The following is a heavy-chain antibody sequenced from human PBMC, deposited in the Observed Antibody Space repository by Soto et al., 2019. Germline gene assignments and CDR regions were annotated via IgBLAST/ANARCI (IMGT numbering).Heavy chain of an antibody. CDR3: ARAYGGYADY. CDR1: GDSVSSNSVV. J-gene: IGHJ4*02. Sequence: SQTLSLTCAISGDSVSSNSVVWNWIRQSPSRGLEWLGRTYCRSQWYYDYAVSVKSRISINPDTSKNQFSLQLNSLTPEDTAVYYCARAYGGYADYWGQGALVTVSS. D-gene: IGHD5-12*01. CDR2: TYCRSQWYY. V-gene: IGHV6-1*01.